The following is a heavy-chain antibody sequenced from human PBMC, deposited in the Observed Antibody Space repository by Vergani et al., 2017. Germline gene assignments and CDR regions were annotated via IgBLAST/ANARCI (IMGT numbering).Heavy chain of an antibody. D-gene: IGHD1-7*01. J-gene: IGHJ6*02. CDR3: ARLRQANFHYVGMDV. V-gene: IGHV1-69*01. CDR1: GGTFSSYA. Sequence: QVQLVQSGAEVKKPGSSVKVSCKASGGTFSSYAVSWVRQAPGQGLEWMGGLSPVVGTANYAKKFQGRLTITADESTSAAHMELSSLRFEDTAVYYCARLRQANFHYVGMDVWGQGTTVTVAS. CDR2: LSPVVGTA.